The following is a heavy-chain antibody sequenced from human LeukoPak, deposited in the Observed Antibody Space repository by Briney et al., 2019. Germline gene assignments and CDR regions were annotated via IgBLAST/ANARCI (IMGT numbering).Heavy chain of an antibody. CDR2: IYYSGST. D-gene: IGHD5-18*01. V-gene: IGHV4-31*03. J-gene: IGHJ4*02. Sequence: SQTLSLTCTVSGGSISSGGYYWSWIRRHPGKGLEWIGYIYYSGSTYYNPSLKSRVTISVDTSKNQFSLKLSSVTAADTAVYYCARVPRGYSQLIDYWGQGTLVTVSS. CDR3: ARVPRGYSQLIDY. CDR1: GGSISSGGYY.